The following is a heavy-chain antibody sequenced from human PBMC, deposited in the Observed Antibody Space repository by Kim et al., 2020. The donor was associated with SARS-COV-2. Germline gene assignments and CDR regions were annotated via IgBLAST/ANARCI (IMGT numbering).Heavy chain of an antibody. J-gene: IGHJ4*02. Sequence: ADSVKGRFTISRDNSKNTLYLQMNSLRAEDTAVYYCAKDMAARPMGYFDYWGQGTLVTVSS. D-gene: IGHD6-6*01. CDR3: AKDMAARPMGYFDY. V-gene: IGHV3-30*02.